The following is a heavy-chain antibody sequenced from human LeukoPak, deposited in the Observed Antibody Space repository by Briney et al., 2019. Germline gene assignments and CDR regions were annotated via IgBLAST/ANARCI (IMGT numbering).Heavy chain of an antibody. V-gene: IGHV1-18*01. J-gene: IGHJ6*02. CDR3: ARGRLTDYYGSGSYHHYYYGMDV. D-gene: IGHD3-10*01. CDR2: ISAYNGNT. Sequence: ASVKVSCKASGYTFTSYGISWVRQAPGQGLEWMGWISAYNGNTNYAQKLQGRVTMTRNTSISTAYMELSSLRSEDTAVYYCARGRLTDYYGSGSYHHYYYGMDVWGQGTTVTVSS. CDR1: GYTFTSYG.